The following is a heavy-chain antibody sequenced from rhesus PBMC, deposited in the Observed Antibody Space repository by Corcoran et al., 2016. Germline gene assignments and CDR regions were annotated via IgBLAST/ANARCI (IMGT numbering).Heavy chain of an antibody. D-gene: IGHD6-43*01. CDR3: ARDHWGSSYDY. CDR1: GGSISDTSR. J-gene: IGHJ4*01. CDR2: IYGSSTST. Sequence: QVQLQESGPGVVQPSETLSLPCAVSGGSISDTSRCSWFRQPPGKGLEWIGYIYGSSTSTNYTPSLKSRVTISKDTSKNQFSLKLSSVTAADTAVYYCARDHWGSSYDYWGQGVLVTVSS. V-gene: IGHV4S10*01.